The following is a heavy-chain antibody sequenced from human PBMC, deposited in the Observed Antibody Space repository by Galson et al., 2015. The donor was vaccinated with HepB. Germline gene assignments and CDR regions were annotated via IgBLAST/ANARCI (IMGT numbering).Heavy chain of an antibody. J-gene: IGHJ3*02. CDR3: AKDTGLDSGRDDAFDI. CDR2: ISWNSGSK. D-gene: IGHD1-26*01. Sequence: SLRLSCAASGFTFDDYAMHWVRQAPGKGLEWVSGISWNSGSKGYADSVKGRFTISRDNAKNSLYLQMNSLRAEDTALNYCAKDTGLDSGRDDAFDIWGQGTMVTVSS. CDR1: GFTFDDYA. V-gene: IGHV3-9*01.